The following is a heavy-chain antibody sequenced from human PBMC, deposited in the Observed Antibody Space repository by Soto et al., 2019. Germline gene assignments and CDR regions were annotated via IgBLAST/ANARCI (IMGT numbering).Heavy chain of an antibody. CDR2: ISTSIDAT. Sequence: GGPLRLSCAASGFAFSNYAMHWVRQAPGKGLEWVSSISTSIDATYYADSVKGRFTISRDDSKNTLYLQMNSLRAEDSAVYYCAKDRTVAARNFDYWGQGTQVTVSS. D-gene: IGHD6-6*01. J-gene: IGHJ4*02. CDR1: GFAFSNYA. CDR3: AKDRTVAARNFDY. V-gene: IGHV3-23*01.